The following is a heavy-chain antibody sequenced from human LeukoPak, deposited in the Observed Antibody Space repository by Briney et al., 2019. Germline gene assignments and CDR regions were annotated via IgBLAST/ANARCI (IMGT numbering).Heavy chain of an antibody. Sequence: SVKVSCKASGGTFSSHFISWVGQAPGQGLEWMGGINPIFGTDHYAQKFQDRVTITADISTNTVYMELSNLRSEDTAMYYCARDEEGDCGGDCYNWFAPWGQGTLVTVSS. V-gene: IGHV1-69*06. D-gene: IGHD2-21*02. CDR2: INPIFGTD. CDR3: ARDEEGDCGGDCYNWFAP. J-gene: IGHJ5*02. CDR1: GGTFSSHF.